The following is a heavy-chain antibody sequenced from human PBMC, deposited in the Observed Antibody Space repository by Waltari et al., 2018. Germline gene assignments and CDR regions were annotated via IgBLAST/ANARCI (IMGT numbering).Heavy chain of an antibody. J-gene: IGHJ4*02. CDR2: VYYTGAA. CDR1: GASITTYY. Sequence: QVQLQESGPDRVKPSETLSLICTVSGASITTYYWSWMRQSPGKRLEWIGYVYYTGAAKYNPSFGSRVTMSVDTSKSQFSLKLTSVTAADTAVYYCARDPAGDYGYWGQGTLVTVSA. D-gene: IGHD4-17*01. V-gene: IGHV4-59*01. CDR3: ARDPAGDYGY.